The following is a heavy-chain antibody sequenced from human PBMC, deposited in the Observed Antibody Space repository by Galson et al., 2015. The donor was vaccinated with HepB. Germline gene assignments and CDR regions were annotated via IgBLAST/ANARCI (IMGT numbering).Heavy chain of an antibody. CDR3: AKDDGSGWYSSGPGGDYYYGMDV. D-gene: IGHD6-19*01. CDR1: GFTFSSYA. V-gene: IGHV3-23*01. CDR2: ISGSGDST. Sequence: SLRLSCAASGFTFSSYAMNWVRQAPGKGLEWVSAISGSGDSTYYADSVKGRFTISRDNSKNTLYLQMNSLRAEDTAVYYCAKDDGSGWYSSGPGGDYYYGMDVWGQGTTVTVSS. J-gene: IGHJ6*02.